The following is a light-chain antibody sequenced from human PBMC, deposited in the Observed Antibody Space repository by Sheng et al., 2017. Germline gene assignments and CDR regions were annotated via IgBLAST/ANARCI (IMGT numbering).Light chain of an antibody. Sequence: EIVLTQSPATLSLSPGERATLSCRASQSVNSYLAWYQQKPGQAPRLLIYDSSKRATGLPARFSGSGSGTDFTLIISNLEPEDSAVYSCHQRGTWPWTFGQGTRVEI. CDR3: HQRGTWPWT. CDR1: QSVNSY. CDR2: DSS. V-gene: IGKV3-11*01. J-gene: IGKJ1*01.